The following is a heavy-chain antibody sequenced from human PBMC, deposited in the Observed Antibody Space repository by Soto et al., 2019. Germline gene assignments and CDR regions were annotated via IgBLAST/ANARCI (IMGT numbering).Heavy chain of an antibody. Sequence: ASVKVSCKASGGTFSSYAISWARQAPGQGLEWMGGIIPIFGTANYAQKFQGRVTITADESTSTAYMELSSLRSEDTAVYYCARGSGDIVLMVYAKGYWFDPWGQGTLVTVSS. CDR2: IIPIFGTA. V-gene: IGHV1-69*13. J-gene: IGHJ5*02. CDR3: ARGSGDIVLMVYAKGYWFDP. D-gene: IGHD2-8*01. CDR1: GGTFSSYA.